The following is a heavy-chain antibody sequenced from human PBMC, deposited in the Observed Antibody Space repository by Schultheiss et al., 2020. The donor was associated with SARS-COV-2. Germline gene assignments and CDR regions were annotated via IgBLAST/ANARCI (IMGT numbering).Heavy chain of an antibody. CDR1: GGSISSYY. J-gene: IGHJ4*02. CDR3: AREIYSGYDLFDY. Sequence: GSLRLSCTVSGGSISSYYWSWIRQPPGKGLEWIGEINHSGSTYYNPSLKSRVTMSVDTSKNQFSLKLSSVTAADTAVYYCAREIYSGYDLFDYWGQGTLVTVSS. CDR2: INHSGST. V-gene: IGHV4-59*12. D-gene: IGHD5-12*01.